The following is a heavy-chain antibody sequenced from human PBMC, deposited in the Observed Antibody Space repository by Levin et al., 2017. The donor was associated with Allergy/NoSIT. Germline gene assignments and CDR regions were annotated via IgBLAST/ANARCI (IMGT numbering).Heavy chain of an antibody. J-gene: IGHJ6*02. CDR2: ISSSSSYI. CDR1: GFTFSSYS. CDR3: ASEVQTSYYYYGMDV. Sequence: KTGGSLRLSCAASGFTFSSYSMNWVRQAPGKGLEWVSSISSSSSYIYYADSVKGRFTISRDNAKNSLYLQMNSLRAEDTAVYYCASEVQTSYYYYGMDVWGQGTTVTVSS. V-gene: IGHV3-21*01.